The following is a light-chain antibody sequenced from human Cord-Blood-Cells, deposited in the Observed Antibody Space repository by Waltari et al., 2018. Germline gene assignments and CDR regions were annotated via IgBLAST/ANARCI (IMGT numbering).Light chain of an antibody. CDR3: SSYTSSSTWV. CDR2: EVS. Sequence: QSALTQPPSVSGSPGQSVTISCTGTSSDVGGYNYVSWYQQHPGKAPKLMIYEVSKRPSGVSNRFSGSKSGNTASLTISGLQAEDEADYYCSSYTSSSTWVFGGGTKLTVL. J-gene: IGLJ3*02. V-gene: IGLV2-14*01. CDR1: SSDVGGYNY.